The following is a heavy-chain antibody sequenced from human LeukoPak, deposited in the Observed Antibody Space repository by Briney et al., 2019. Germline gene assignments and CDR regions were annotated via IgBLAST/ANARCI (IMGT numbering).Heavy chain of an antibody. CDR3: ARDLSSCSGGTCYPEYYFDY. CDR2: INDSSTFI. V-gene: IGHV3-21*01. Sequence: GGSLRLSCAASGFTFSSYSMNWVRQAPGKGREGVSSINDSSTFIYYADSVKGRFTISRDNAKNSLYLQMNSLRAEDTAVYYCARDLSSCSGGTCYPEYYFDYWGQGTLVTVSS. CDR1: GFTFSSYS. D-gene: IGHD2-15*01. J-gene: IGHJ4*02.